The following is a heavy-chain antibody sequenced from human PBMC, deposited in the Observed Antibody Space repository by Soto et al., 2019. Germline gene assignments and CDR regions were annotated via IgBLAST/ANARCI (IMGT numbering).Heavy chain of an antibody. Sequence: GASVKVSCKASGGTFSSYTIRWVRQAPGQGLEWMGRIIPILGIANYAQKFQGRVTITADESTSTAYMELSSLRSEDTAVYYCAREGIRWSKVEANTFFGFAYWGQGTLVTVSS. J-gene: IGHJ4*02. CDR3: AREGIRWSKVEANTFFGFAY. CDR2: IIPILGIA. V-gene: IGHV1-69*02. CDR1: GGTFSSYT. D-gene: IGHD1-26*01.